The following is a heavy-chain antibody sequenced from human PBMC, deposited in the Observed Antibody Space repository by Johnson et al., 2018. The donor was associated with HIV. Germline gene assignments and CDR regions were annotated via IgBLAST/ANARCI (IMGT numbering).Heavy chain of an antibody. J-gene: IGHJ3*02. D-gene: IGHD2-15*01. CDR3: ARDSGVGGGAFDI. V-gene: IGHV3-30*04. CDR1: GFTFSSYA. CDR2: ISYDGSNK. Sequence: QLVESGGGVVQPGRSLRLSCAASGFTFSSYAMHWVRQAPGKGLEWVAVISYDGSNKYYADSVKGRFTISRDNSKNTLYLQMNSLRAEDTAVYYCARDSGVGGGAFDIWGQGTMVTVSS.